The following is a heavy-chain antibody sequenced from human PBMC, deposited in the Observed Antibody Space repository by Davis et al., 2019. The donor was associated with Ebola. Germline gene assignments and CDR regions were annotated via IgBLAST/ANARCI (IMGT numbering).Heavy chain of an antibody. J-gene: IGHJ4*02. D-gene: IGHD5-18*01. CDR1: GYTFTSYY. CDR2: INPSGGST. V-gene: IGHV1-46*03. CDR3: ARSLGYSYGVDY. Sequence: ASVQVSCKTSGYTFTSYYMHWVRQAAGQGLDWMGIINPSGGSTSYAQKFQGRVTMTRDTSTSTVYMELGSLRSEDTAVYYCARSLGYSYGVDYWGQGTLVTVSS.